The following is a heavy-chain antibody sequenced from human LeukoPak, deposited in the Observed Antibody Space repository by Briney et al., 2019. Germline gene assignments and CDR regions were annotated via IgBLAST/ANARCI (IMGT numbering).Heavy chain of an antibody. D-gene: IGHD3-3*01. J-gene: IGHJ4*02. Sequence: EASVKVSCKASGYTFTAYYLHWVRQAPGQGLEWMGWINPNSGGTNYAQKFQGRVTITADKSTSTAYMELSSLRSEDTAVYYCAIVCSGYKDACDYWGQGTLVTVSS. CDR2: INPNSGGT. CDR1: GYTFTAYY. CDR3: AIVCSGYKDACDY. V-gene: IGHV1-2*02.